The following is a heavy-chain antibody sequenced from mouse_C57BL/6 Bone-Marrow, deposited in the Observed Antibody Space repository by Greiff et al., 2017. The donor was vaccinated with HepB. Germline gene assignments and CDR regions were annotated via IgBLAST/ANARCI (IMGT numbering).Heavy chain of an antibody. Sequence: EVQLQQSGAELVRPGASVKLSCTASGFNIKDYYMHWVKQRPEQGLEWIGRIDPEDGDTEYAPKFKGKATLTADKSSSTAYMQLNSLTSEDSAVYFCAKEDYPSYWGQGTSVTVSS. V-gene: IGHV14-1*01. D-gene: IGHD5-5*01. CDR2: IDPEDGDT. CDR1: GFNIKDYY. CDR3: AKEDYPSY. J-gene: IGHJ4*01.